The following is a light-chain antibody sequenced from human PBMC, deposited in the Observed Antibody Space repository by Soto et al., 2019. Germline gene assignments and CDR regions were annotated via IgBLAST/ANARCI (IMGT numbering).Light chain of an antibody. Sequence: EIVLTQSPDTLSLSPGERATLSCRASESVSSSHLAWFQHKRGQTPRLLIYGASYGATGIPDRFSGSGSGTDFTLTISRLEPEEFAVYYCQYYGRSTNTFGQGPRLEIK. CDR1: ESVSSSH. CDR2: GAS. CDR3: QYYGRSTNT. J-gene: IGKJ5*01. V-gene: IGKV3-20*01.